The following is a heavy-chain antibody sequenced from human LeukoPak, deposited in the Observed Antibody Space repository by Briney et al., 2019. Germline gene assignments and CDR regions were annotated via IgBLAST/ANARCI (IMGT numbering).Heavy chain of an antibody. Sequence: GGSLRLSCAASGFTFDDYGMSWVRQAPGKGLEWVSGIIWNGGSTGYADSVKGRFTISRDNAKNSLYLQMNSLGAEDTALYYCARVPTYYYGSGSYYADYWGQGTLVTVSS. CDR1: GFTFDDYG. CDR2: IIWNGGST. D-gene: IGHD3-10*01. CDR3: ARVPTYYYGSGSYYADY. V-gene: IGHV3-20*04. J-gene: IGHJ4*02.